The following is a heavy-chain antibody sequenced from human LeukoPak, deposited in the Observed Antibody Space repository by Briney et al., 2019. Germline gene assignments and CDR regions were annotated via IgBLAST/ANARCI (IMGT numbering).Heavy chain of an antibody. D-gene: IGHD6-19*01. CDR3: ASFAGYSSSSPFDY. V-gene: IGHV3-11*04. Sequence: PGGSLRLSCAASGFTFSDYYMSWIRQAPGKGLEWVSYISSSGSTIYYADSVKGRFTISRDNAKNSLYLQMNSLRAEDTAVYYCASFAGYSSSSPFDYWGQGTLVTVSS. J-gene: IGHJ4*02. CDR2: ISSSGSTI. CDR1: GFTFSDYY.